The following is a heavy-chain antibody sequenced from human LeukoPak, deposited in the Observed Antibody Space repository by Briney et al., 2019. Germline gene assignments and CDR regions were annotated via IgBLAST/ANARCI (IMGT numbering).Heavy chain of an antibody. Sequence: SETLSLTCAVYGGSFSGYYWSWIRQPPGKGLEWIGEINHSGSTNYNPSLKSRVTISVDTSKNQFSLKLSSVTAADTAVYYCARHGLAARQVDYWGQGILVTVSS. J-gene: IGHJ4*02. CDR3: ARHGLAARQVDY. D-gene: IGHD6-6*01. V-gene: IGHV4-34*01. CDR2: INHSGST. CDR1: GGSFSGYY.